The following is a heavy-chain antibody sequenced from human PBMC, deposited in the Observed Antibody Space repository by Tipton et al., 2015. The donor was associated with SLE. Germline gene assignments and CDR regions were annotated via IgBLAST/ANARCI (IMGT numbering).Heavy chain of an antibody. CDR1: GVSVSATSYY. D-gene: IGHD5-18*01. Sequence: TLSLTCNVSGVSVSATSYYWGWVRQSPGQRLEWIGSTYYDGTTYYSESLKSRVSISTDTSKNHFSLKVMSVTAADTGVYYCVEGHTAMVIFDSWGRGTLVTVSS. CDR3: VEGHTAMVIFDS. V-gene: IGHV4-39*02. J-gene: IGHJ4*01. CDR2: TYYDGTT.